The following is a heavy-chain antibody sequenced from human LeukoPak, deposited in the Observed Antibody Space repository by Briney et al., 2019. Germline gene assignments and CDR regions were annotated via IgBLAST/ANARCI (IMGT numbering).Heavy chain of an antibody. V-gene: IGHV4-34*01. Sequence: SETLSLICAVYGGSFSGYYWSWIRQPPGKGLEWIGEINHSGSTNYNPSLKSRVTISVDTSKNQFSLKLSSVTAADTAVYYCARCITRTVFIAPTTNWFDPWGQGTLVTVSS. D-gene: IGHD3-10*01. CDR1: GGSFSGYY. J-gene: IGHJ5*02. CDR2: INHSGST. CDR3: ARCITRTVFIAPTTNWFDP.